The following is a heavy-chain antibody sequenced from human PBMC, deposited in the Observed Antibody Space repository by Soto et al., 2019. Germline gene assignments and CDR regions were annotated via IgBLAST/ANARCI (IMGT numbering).Heavy chain of an antibody. V-gene: IGHV3-23*01. CDR2: INGGAGST. CDR1: GFPFSNYA. J-gene: IGHJ4*02. CDR3: AKIPIMTTVTHYFDY. D-gene: IGHD4-17*01. Sequence: EVQLLESGGGLAQPGGSLRLSCAASGFPFSNYAMSWVRQAPGKGLAWVSTINGGAGSTYYADSVKGRFTISRDDSKNTLYLQMNSLRAEDTAVYYCAKIPIMTTVTHYFDYWGQGTLVTVSS.